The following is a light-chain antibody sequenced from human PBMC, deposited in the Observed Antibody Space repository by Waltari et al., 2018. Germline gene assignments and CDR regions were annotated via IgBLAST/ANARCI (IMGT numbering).Light chain of an antibody. CDR3: QQYNSGWS. CDR2: KVS. Sequence: DIQMTQSPSALSASIGERVTISCRASESVKTWLAWYQQKPGGAPKVLIYKVSDLQDGVPSRFSGSGAGTEFTLTISSLQPDDFATYYCQQYNSGWSFGQGTKVQIK. J-gene: IGKJ1*01. CDR1: ESVKTW. V-gene: IGKV1-5*03.